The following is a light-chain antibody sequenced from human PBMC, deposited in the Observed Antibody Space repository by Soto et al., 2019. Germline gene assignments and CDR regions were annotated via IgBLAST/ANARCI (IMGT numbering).Light chain of an antibody. J-gene: IGLJ3*02. Sequence: QSVLTQPASVSGSPGQSITISCTGTSSDIGTYKYVSWFQHPPRKAPKLIIFEVSNRPSGISDRFSGFKSANTAYLTISGVQPEDEADYHCSSYTTIKTVVFGGGTQLTVL. CDR2: EVS. CDR3: SSYTTIKTVV. CDR1: SSDIGTYKY. V-gene: IGLV2-14*01.